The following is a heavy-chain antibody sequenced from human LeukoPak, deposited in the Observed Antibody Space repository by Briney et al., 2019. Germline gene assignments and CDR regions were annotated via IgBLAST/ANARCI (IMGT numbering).Heavy chain of an antibody. D-gene: IGHD3-22*01. CDR1: GFTFSSYA. V-gene: IGHV3-23*01. Sequence: GGSLRLSCAASGFTFSSYAMSWVRQAPGKGLEWVSAISGSGGSTYYTDSVKGRFTISRDNSKNTLYLQMNSLRAEDTAVYYRAKDRPNYYGSNGHYYKLNGDCWGQGTLVTVSS. CDR2: ISGSGGST. CDR3: AKDRPNYYGSNGHYYKLNGDC. J-gene: IGHJ4*02.